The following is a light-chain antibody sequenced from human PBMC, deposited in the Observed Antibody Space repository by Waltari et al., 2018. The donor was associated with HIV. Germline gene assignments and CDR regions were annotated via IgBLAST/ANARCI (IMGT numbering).Light chain of an antibody. CDR2: CAS. Sequence: DIVMTQSPDSLAVSLGERATINCKSSQSILYSSNNKNYLAWYQQKPGQPPKLLIYCASTRESGVHDRFSGSGSGTDFTLSISSLQAEDVAVYYCQQYYSNSYTFGQGTKLEIK. CDR1: QSILYSSNNKNY. CDR3: QQYYSNSYT. J-gene: IGKJ2*01. V-gene: IGKV4-1*01.